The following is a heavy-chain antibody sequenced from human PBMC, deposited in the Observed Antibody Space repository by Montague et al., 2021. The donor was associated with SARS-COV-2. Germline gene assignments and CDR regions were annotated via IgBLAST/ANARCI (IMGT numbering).Heavy chain of an antibody. CDR3: ARGRRLLLWFGEVLSGGDYYGMDV. D-gene: IGHD3-10*01. V-gene: IGHV4-34*01. CDR1: GGSFSGYY. Sequence: SETLSLTCAVYGGSFSGYYWSWIRQPPGKGLEWIGEINHSGSTNYNPSLKSRVTISVDTSKNQFSLKLSSVTAADTAVYYCARGRRLLLWFGEVLSGGDYYGMDVWGQGTTVTVSS. J-gene: IGHJ6*02. CDR2: INHSGST.